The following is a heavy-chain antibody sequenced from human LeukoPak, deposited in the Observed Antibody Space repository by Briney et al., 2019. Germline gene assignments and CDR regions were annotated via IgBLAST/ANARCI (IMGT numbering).Heavy chain of an antibody. CDR3: AKVVDFCSGYPSSDP. CDR2: ISGSGGST. J-gene: IGHJ5*02. Sequence: GGSLRLSCAASGFTFSSYAMSWVRQAPGKGLEWVSAISGSGGSTYYADSVKGRFTISRDNSKNTLYLQMNSLRAEDTAVYYCAKVVDFCSGYPSSDPWGQGTLVTVSS. V-gene: IGHV3-23*01. CDR1: GFTFSSYA. D-gene: IGHD3-3*01.